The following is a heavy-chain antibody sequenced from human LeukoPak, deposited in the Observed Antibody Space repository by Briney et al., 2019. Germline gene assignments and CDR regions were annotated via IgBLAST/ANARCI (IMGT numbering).Heavy chain of an antibody. CDR2: IDHRGDT. Sequence: SETLSLTCAAYGGSFSRYYWSWIRQSPGKGLEWIAEIDHRGDTNYNPSVKSRVTISVDTSKNQFSLKVRSLSAADTAVYYCARGATISETGYFDFWGQGTLVTVSS. D-gene: IGHD5-24*01. V-gene: IGHV4-34*01. CDR1: GGSFSRYY. J-gene: IGHJ4*03. CDR3: ARGATISETGYFDF.